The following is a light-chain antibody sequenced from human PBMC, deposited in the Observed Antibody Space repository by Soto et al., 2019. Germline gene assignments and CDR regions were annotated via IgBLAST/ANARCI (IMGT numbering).Light chain of an antibody. CDR3: AAWDDSLNGFV. CDR1: SSNIGSNT. J-gene: IGLJ1*01. V-gene: IGLV1-44*01. Sequence: QVVLTQPPSASGAPGQRVTISGSGSSSNIGSNTVNWYQQLPGTAPKLLIYTNNQRPSGVRDRFSCSRSGTSASLAISGLQSEDEADYYCAAWDDSLNGFVFGTGTKVTVL. CDR2: TNN.